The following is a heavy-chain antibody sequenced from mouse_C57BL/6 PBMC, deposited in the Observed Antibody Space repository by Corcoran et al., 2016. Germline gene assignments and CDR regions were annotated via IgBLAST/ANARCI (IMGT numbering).Heavy chain of an antibody. V-gene: IGHV14-2*01. CDR1: GFNINDYY. CDR2: IDPEDGET. J-gene: IGHJ3*01. Sequence: EVQLQQSGAELVKPGSAVKLSCTASGFNINDYYMHRVKQRSEQGRGWIGRIDPEDGETKYAPKFQCKATITADTSSTPAYLQLSSLTSEDNAFYYCARGYEALAYWGQGTLVTVSA. D-gene: IGHD3-1*01. CDR3: ARGYEALAY.